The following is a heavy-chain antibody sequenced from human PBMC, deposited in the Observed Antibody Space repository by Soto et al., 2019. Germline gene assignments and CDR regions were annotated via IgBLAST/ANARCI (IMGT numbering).Heavy chain of an antibody. CDR1: GYTFINYG. D-gene: IGHD1-20*01. CDR3: ARDGISGAEPFEI. Sequence: QVPLVQSGAEVKMPGASVEVSCKASGYTFINYGISWVRQAPGQGLEWMRWISAYNGNLNYAQKIQGRVTMTTDASTTTAYMELRSLRSDDTAVYYCARDGISGAEPFEIWGQGTMVTVSS. V-gene: IGHV1-18*01. CDR2: ISAYNGNL. J-gene: IGHJ3*02.